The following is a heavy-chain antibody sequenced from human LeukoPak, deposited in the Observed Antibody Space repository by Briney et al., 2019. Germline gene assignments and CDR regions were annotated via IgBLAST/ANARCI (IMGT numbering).Heavy chain of an antibody. CDR1: GFTFSSYN. CDR2: ISSSSSYI. D-gene: IGHD3-16*01. V-gene: IGHV3-21*01. CDR3: ARQLGGSYAFDY. J-gene: IGHJ4*02. Sequence: GGSLRLSCAASGFTFSSYNMNWVRQAPGKGLEWVSSISSSSSYIYYADSLKGRFTISRDNAKNSLFLQMNSLRAEDTAVYYCARQLGGSYAFDYWGQGTPVTVSS.